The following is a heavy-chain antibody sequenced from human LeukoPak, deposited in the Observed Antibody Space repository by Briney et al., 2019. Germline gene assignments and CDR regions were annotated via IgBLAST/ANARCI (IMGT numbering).Heavy chain of an antibody. Sequence: GASVKVSCKASGYTFTGYYMHWVRQAPGQGLEWMGWINPNSGGTNYAQKFQGRVTMTRDTSISTAYMELSRLRSDGTAVYYCARRPDSDGYLYDFWGQGTLVTVSS. CDR3: ARRPDSDGYLYDF. CDR1: GYTFTGYY. CDR2: INPNSGGT. J-gene: IGHJ4*02. D-gene: IGHD3-22*01. V-gene: IGHV1-2*02.